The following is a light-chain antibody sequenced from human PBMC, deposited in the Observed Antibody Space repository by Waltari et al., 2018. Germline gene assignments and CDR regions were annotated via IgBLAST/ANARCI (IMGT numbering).Light chain of an antibody. V-gene: IGKV1-5*03. CDR2: KAS. Sequence: DIQMTQSPSTLSASVGDRVTITCRASQSISSYWAWYQQKPGKAPKLLISKASTLGSGVPARFSGSGSGTEFTLTISSLQPDDFATYYCQQYNRYSTFGQGTKVEIK. CDR3: QQYNRYST. CDR1: QSISSY. J-gene: IGKJ1*01.